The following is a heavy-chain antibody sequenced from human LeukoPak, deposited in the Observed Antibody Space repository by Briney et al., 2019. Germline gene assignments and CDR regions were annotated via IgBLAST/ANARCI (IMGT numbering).Heavy chain of an antibody. V-gene: IGHV2-5*01. D-gene: IGHD2-21*02. CDR3: VHRRKVTSADD. Sequence: SGPTLVKPTQTLTLTCTFSGFSLTTDAVAVGWVRQPPGKALEWLTFIYGNDDKRYRPSLNCRLTITKDTSKNQVVLTMTDMDSVDTSTYYCVHRRKVTSADDWGQGTLVTVSS. J-gene: IGHJ4*02. CDR2: IYGNDDK. CDR1: GFSLTTDAVA.